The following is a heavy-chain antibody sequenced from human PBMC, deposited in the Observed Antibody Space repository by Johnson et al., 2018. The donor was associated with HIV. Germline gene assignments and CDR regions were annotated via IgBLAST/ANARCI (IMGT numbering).Heavy chain of an antibody. J-gene: IGHJ3*02. CDR3: ANNLQQLATKDAFDI. CDR1: GFTFDDYA. V-gene: IGHV3-9*01. D-gene: IGHD6-13*01. CDR2: ISWNSGSI. Sequence: VQLVESGGGLVQPGRSLRLSCAASGFTFDDYAMHWVRQAPGKGLEWVSGISWNSGSIGYADSVKGRFTISRANAKNSLYLQMNSLRAEDTALYYCANNLQQLATKDAFDIWGQGTMVTVSS.